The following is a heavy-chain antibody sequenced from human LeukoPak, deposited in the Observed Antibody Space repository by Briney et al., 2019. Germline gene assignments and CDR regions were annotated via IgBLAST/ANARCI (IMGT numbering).Heavy chain of an antibody. CDR2: IYSDNT. V-gene: IGHV3-53*01. Sequence: GGSLRLSCTVSGFTVSTNSMSWVRQAPGKGLEWVSFIYSDNTHYSDSVKGRFTISRDNSKNTLYLQMNSLRAEDTAVYYCAKGPTYCSSTSCYGGSFDYWGQGTLVTVSS. CDR3: AKGPTYCSSTSCYGGSFDY. J-gene: IGHJ4*02. D-gene: IGHD2-2*01. CDR1: GFTVSTNS.